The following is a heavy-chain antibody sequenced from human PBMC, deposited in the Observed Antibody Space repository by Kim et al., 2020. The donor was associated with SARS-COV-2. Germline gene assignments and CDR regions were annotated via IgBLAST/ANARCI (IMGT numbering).Heavy chain of an antibody. D-gene: IGHD2-2*01. V-gene: IGHV3-9*01. CDR1: GFTFGDYA. J-gene: IGHJ4*02. CDR2: ISWNSGSI. CDR3: AKGYCSSTSCRKNY. Sequence: GGSLRLSCAASGFTFGDYAMHWVRQAPGKGLEWVSGISWNSGSIGYADSVKGRFTISRDNAKNSLYLQMNSLRAEDTALYYCAKGYCSSTSCRKNYWGQGTLVTVSS.